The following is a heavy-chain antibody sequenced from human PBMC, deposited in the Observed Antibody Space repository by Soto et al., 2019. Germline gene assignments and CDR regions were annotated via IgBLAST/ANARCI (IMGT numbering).Heavy chain of an antibody. CDR2: IYYSGST. CDR1: GGSISSYY. Sequence: PSETLSLTCTVSGGSISSYYWSWIRQPPGKGLEWIGYIYYSGSTNYNPSLKSRATISVDTSKNQFSLKLSSVTAADTAVYYWARFPGYWVYYFHYWGQGSLVSV. D-gene: IGHD2-8*02. V-gene: IGHV4-59*08. J-gene: IGHJ4*02. CDR3: ARFPGYWVYYFHY.